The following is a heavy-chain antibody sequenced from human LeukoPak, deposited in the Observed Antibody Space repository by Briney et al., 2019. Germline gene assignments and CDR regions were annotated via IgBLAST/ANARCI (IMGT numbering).Heavy chain of an antibody. CDR1: GGSFSGYY. J-gene: IGHJ5*02. CDR2: INHSGST. Sequence: ETLSLTCAVYGGSFSGYYWSWIRQPPGKGLEWIGEINHSGSTNYNPSLKSRVTISVDTSKTQFPLKLSSVTAADTAVYYCARGLSMVRGVIVFSSGWFDPWGQGTLVTVSS. V-gene: IGHV4-34*01. CDR3: ARGLSMVRGVIVFSSGWFDP. D-gene: IGHD3-10*01.